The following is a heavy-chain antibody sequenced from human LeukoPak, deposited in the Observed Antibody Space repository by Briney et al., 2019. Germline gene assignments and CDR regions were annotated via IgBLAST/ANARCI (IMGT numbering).Heavy chain of an antibody. J-gene: IGHJ4*02. Sequence: SETLSLTCTVSGGSLSPDYWTWIRQPPGKRLEWIGSIHYTGTTDYNPSLKSRVTISVDTSRSRFSLKLSSVTAADTAMYYCAKILPGGHFDHWGQGALVSVSS. D-gene: IGHD1-26*01. CDR2: IHYTGTT. CDR3: AKILPGGHFDH. CDR1: GGSLSPDY. V-gene: IGHV4-59*08.